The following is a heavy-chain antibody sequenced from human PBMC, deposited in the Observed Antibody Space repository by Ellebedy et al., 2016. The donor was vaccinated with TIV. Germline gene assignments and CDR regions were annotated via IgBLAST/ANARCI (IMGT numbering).Heavy chain of an antibody. CDR3: VGRRSGDGWGLDY. CDR1: GFTLSDYY. D-gene: IGHD3-3*01. J-gene: IGHJ4*02. Sequence: PGGSLRLSCAASGFTLSDYYMDCVRQAPGKGLEWVGRTRNKASSYTTEYVASVKGRFTISRDDSENSLYRQMNSLRAEDTALYYCVGRRSGDGWGLDYWGQGTLVTVSS. V-gene: IGHV3-72*01. CDR2: TRNKASSYTT.